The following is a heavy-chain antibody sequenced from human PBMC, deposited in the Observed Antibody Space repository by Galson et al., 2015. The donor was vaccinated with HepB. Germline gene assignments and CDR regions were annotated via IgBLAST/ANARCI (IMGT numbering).Heavy chain of an antibody. Sequence: SLRLSCAASGFTFSNYARSCRRHSPGKGLEWVSGCTGSGGSAYYADSVKGRFTISRDNSKSTLYLQMNSLRAEDTAVYYCAKGGAVVPAAIGDYWGQGTLVTVSS. D-gene: IGHD2-2*01. CDR2: CTGSGGSA. CDR3: AKGGAVVPAAIGDY. V-gene: IGHV3-23*01. CDR1: GFTFSNYA. J-gene: IGHJ4*02.